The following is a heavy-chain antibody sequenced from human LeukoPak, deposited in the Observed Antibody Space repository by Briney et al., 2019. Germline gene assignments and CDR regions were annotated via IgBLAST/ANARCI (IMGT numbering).Heavy chain of an antibody. J-gene: IGHJ3*02. D-gene: IGHD3-10*01. V-gene: IGHV1-2*02. CDR2: INPNSGGT. CDR1: GYTFTSYY. CDR3: AKDLQYGSGSYPVVGAFDI. Sequence: ASVKVSCKASGYTFTSYYMHWVRQAPGQGLEWMGWINPNSGGTNYAQKFQGRVTMTRDTSISTAYMELSRLRSDDTAVYYCAKDLQYGSGSYPVVGAFDIWGQGTMVTVSP.